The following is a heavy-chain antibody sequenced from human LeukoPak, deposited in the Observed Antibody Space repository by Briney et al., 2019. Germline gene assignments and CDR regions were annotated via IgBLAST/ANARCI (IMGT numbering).Heavy chain of an antibody. V-gene: IGHV4-30-4*01. D-gene: IGHD4-17*01. J-gene: IGHJ4*02. CDR3: AREAAYGDYPSY. CDR1: GGSISSGDYY. Sequence: SQTLSLTCTVSGGSISSGDYYWSWIRQPPGKGLEWIGYIYYSGSTYYNPSLKSRVTISVDTSKNQFSLKLRSVTAADTAVYYCAREAAYGDYPSYWGQGTLVTVSS. CDR2: IYYSGST.